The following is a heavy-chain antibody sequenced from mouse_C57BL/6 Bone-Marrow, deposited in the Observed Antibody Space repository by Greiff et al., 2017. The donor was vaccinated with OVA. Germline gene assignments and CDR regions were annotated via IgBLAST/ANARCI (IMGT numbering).Heavy chain of an antibody. CDR1: GFTFSDYG. CDR2: ISSGSSTI. Sequence: EVKVVESGGGLVKPGGSLKLSCAASGFTFSDYGMHWVRQAPEKGLEWVAYISSGSSTIYYADTVKGRFTISRDNAKNTLFLQMTSLRSEDTAMYYCARRDGYYVFAYWGQGTLVTVSA. J-gene: IGHJ3*01. V-gene: IGHV5-17*01. CDR3: ARRDGYYVFAY. D-gene: IGHD2-3*01.